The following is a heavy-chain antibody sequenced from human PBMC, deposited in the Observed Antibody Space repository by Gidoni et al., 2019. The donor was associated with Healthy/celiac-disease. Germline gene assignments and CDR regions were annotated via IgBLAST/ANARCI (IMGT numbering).Heavy chain of an antibody. V-gene: IGHV3-21*01. D-gene: IGHD3-22*01. CDR2: ISSSSSYI. CDR3: ARAHINYYDSSGIFDY. Sequence: EVQLVESGGGLVKPGGSLRLSCAASGFTFSSYSMNWVRQAPGKGLEWVSSISSSSSYIYYADSVKGRFTISRDNAKNSLYLQMNSLRAEDTAVYDCARAHINYYDSSGIFDYWGQGTLVTVSA. CDR1: GFTFSSYS. J-gene: IGHJ4*02.